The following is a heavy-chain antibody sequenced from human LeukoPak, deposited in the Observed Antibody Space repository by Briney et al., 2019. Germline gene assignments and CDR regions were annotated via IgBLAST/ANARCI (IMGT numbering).Heavy chain of an antibody. CDR3: ARGGGVY. V-gene: IGHV4-59*12. D-gene: IGHD3-10*01. CDR2: IYYSGST. Sequence: SETLSLTCAVYGGSFSGYYWSWIRQPPGKGLEWIGYIYYSGSTNYNPSLKSRVIISVDTSKNQFSLKLSSVTAADTAVYYCARGGGVYWGQGTLVTVSS. J-gene: IGHJ4*02. CDR1: GGSFSGYY.